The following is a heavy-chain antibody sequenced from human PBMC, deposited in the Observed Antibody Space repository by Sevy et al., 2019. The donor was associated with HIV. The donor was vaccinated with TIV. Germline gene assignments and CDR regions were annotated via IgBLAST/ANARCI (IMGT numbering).Heavy chain of an antibody. J-gene: IGHJ5*02. Sequence: SETLSLTCTVFGGSISAYYWSWIRQPPGKGLEYIGYIYYTGSTNYNPSLKSRVTISVDTSKNHFSLRLTSVTAADTAICYCARAPPVRSGDDSLNWFDPWGQGTLVTVSS. V-gene: IGHV4-59*01. CDR3: ARAPPVRSGDDSLNWFDP. D-gene: IGHD5-12*01. CDR2: IYYTGST. CDR1: GGSISAYY.